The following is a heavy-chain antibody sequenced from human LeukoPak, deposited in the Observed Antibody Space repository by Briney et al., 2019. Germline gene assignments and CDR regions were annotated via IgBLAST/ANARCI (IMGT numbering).Heavy chain of an antibody. V-gene: IGHV3-23*01. Sequence: GGSLRLSSATSVFTFSDSTMNSVRQTPRRGLESISHICTTAEGAKYAYYADSVKGRFTISRDNSRNTLYLQMNSLRAEDAAVYYCAKTPRYASWDFDYFDSWGQGTLVTVSS. CDR2: ICTTAEGAKYA. D-gene: IGHD1-26*01. J-gene: IGHJ4*02. CDR3: AKTPRYASWDFDYFDS. CDR1: VFTFSDST.